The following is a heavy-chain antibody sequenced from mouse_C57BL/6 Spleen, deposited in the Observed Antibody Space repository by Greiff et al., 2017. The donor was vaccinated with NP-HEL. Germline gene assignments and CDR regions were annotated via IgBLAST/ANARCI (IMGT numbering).Heavy chain of an antibody. J-gene: IGHJ3*01. CDR2: IYPGDGDT. V-gene: IGHV1-80*01. D-gene: IGHD2-4*01. CDR1: GYAFSSYW. CDR3: ARGMLYYDYDGFAY. Sequence: QVQLKQSGAELVKPGASVKISCKASGYAFSSYWMNWVKQRPGKGLEWIGQIYPGDGDTNYNGKFKGKATLTADKSSSTAYMQLSSLTSEDSAVYFCARGMLYYDYDGFAYWGQGTLVTVSA.